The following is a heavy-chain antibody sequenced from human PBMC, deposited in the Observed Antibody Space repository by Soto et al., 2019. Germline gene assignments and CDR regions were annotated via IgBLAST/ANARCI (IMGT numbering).Heavy chain of an antibody. CDR1: GFTFSSYW. CDR3: ATIIVVVVAAIRSCYFDL. D-gene: IGHD2-15*01. J-gene: IGHJ2*01. CDR2: IKQDGSEK. Sequence: GGFLRLSCAASGFTFSSYWMSWVRQAPGKGLEWVANIKQDGSEKYYVDSVKGRLTISRDNAKNSLYLQMNSLRAEDTAVYYCATIIVVVVAAIRSCYFDLWGRGSLVTVSS. V-gene: IGHV3-7*01.